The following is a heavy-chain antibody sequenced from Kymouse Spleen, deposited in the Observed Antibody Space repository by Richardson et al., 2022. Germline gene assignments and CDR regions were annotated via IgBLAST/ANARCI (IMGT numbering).Heavy chain of an antibody. Sequence: QVQLQQWGAGLLKPSETLSLTCAVYGGSFSGYYWSWIRQPPGKGLEWIGEINHSGSTNYNPSLKSRVTISVDTSKNQFSLKLSSVTAADTAVYYCARGITGRGYYYYYGMDVWGQGTTVTVSS. J-gene: IGHJ6*02. CDR1: GGSFSGYY. V-gene: IGHV4-34*01. D-gene: IGHD1-20*01,IGHD1-7*01. CDR2: INHSGST. CDR3: ARGITGRGYYYYYGMDV.